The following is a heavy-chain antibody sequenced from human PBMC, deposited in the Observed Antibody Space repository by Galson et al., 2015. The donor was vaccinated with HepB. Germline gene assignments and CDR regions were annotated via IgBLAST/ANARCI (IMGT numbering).Heavy chain of an antibody. CDR2: ISSSSTYI. Sequence: SLRLSCAASGFTFSSHSINWVRQAPGKGLEWVSSISSSSTYIYYADSVKGRFTISRDNAKNSLYLQMNSLRAEDTAVYYCARESMAAYYFDYWGQGTLVTVSS. V-gene: IGHV3-21*04. D-gene: IGHD2/OR15-2a*01. CDR3: ARESMAAYYFDY. CDR1: GFTFSSHS. J-gene: IGHJ4*02.